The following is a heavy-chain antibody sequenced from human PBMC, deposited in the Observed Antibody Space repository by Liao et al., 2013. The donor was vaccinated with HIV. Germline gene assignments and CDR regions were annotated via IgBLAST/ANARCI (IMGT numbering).Heavy chain of an antibody. CDR3: ARDSFVLGNWFDP. D-gene: IGHD7-27*01. V-gene: IGHV4-61*02. CDR2: IYTSGST. Sequence: QVQLQESGPGLVKPSQTLSLTCTVSGDSFSSATYYWSWIRQPAGKGLEWIGRIYTSGSTNYNPSLKSRITMSLDTSKDRSPSKLTAVTAADTAVYYCARDSFVLGNWFDPWGQGILVTVSS. J-gene: IGHJ5*02. CDR1: GDSFSSATYY.